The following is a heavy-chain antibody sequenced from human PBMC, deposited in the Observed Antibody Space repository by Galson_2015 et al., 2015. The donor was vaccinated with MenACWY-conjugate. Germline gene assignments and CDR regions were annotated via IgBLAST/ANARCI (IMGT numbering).Heavy chain of an antibody. CDR3: TTESGYYYVGPYYFDY. CDR2: IKSKTDGGTT. Sequence: SLRLSCAASGFTFSNAWMNWVRQAPGKGLEWVGRIKSKTDGGTTDYAAPVKGRFTISRDDSKNTLYLQMNSLKTEDTAVYYCTTESGYYYVGPYYFDYWGQGTLVTVSS. D-gene: IGHD3-22*01. CDR1: GFTFSNAW. V-gene: IGHV3-15*07. J-gene: IGHJ4*02.